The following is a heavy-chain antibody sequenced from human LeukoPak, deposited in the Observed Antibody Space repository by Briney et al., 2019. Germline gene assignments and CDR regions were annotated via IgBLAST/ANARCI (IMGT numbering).Heavy chain of an antibody. CDR3: ARGSYYDTSGYVNWYFDL. CDR2: IMQGGSEK. J-gene: IGHJ2*01. CDR1: GFPFSNYW. Sequence: TGGSLRLSCAASGFPFSNYWMTWVRQAPGKGLEWVASIMQGGSEKYYVDSVKGRFPISRDSAKNSLYLQMSTLRAEDTTVYYCARGSYYDTSGYVNWYFDLWGRGTLVTVSS. D-gene: IGHD3-22*01. V-gene: IGHV3-7*01.